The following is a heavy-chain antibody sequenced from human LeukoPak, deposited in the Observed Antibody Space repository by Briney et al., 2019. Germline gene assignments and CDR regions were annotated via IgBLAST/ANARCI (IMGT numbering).Heavy chain of an antibody. Sequence: GGSLRLSCAASGFTFSHAWMSWVRQAPGKGLEWVGRIKNKPDGGTTDYAAPVQGRFTISRDDSKNTLSLQMNSLKAENTAVYYCTVVNYGSGSYPLGYWGQGTLVTVSS. J-gene: IGHJ4*02. CDR3: TVVNYGSGSYPLGY. CDR1: GFTFSHAW. D-gene: IGHD3-10*01. V-gene: IGHV3-15*01. CDR2: IKNKPDGGTT.